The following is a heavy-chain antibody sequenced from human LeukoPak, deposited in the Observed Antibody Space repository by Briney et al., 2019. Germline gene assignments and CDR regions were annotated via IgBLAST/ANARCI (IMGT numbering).Heavy chain of an antibody. D-gene: IGHD1-20*01. CDR2: ISSNGGST. CDR3: ARDFGLTGKVDY. J-gene: IGHJ4*02. CDR1: GFTFSRYA. V-gene: IGHV3-64*01. Sequence: GGSLRLSCAASGFTFSRYAMHWVRQAPGKGLESVSAISSNGGSTYYANSVKGRFTISRDNSKNTLYLQMGSLRAEDLAVYYCARDFGLTGKVDYWGQGTLVTVAS.